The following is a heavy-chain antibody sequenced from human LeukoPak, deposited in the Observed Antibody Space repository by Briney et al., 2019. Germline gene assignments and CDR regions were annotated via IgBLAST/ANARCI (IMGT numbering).Heavy chain of an antibody. V-gene: IGHV4-34*01. J-gene: IGHJ5*02. CDR1: GGSFSGYY. Sequence: KPSETLSLTCAVYGGSFSGYYWSWIRQPPGKGLEWIGEINHSGSTNYNPSLKSRVTISVDTSKNQFSQKLSSVTAADTAVYYCARGDLGYCSGGSCYGDWFDPWGQGTLVTVSS. CDR2: INHSGST. D-gene: IGHD2-15*01. CDR3: ARGDLGYCSGGSCYGDWFDP.